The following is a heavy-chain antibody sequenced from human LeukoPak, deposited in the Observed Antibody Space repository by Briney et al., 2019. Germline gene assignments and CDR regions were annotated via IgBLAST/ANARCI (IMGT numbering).Heavy chain of an antibody. CDR2: INPNSGGT. V-gene: IGHV1-2*02. D-gene: IGHD3-10*01. CDR1: GYTFTGYY. J-gene: IGHJ4*02. CDR3: ASELWFGELLRFDY. Sequence: GASVKVSCKASGYTFTGYYMHWVRQAPGQGLEWMGWINPNSGGTNYAQKFQGRVTMTRDTSISTAYMELSRLRSDDTAVYYCASELWFGELLRFDYWGQGTLVTVSS.